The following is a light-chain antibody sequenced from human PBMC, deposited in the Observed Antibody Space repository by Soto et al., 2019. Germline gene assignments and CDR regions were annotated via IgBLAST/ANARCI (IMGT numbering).Light chain of an antibody. V-gene: IGKV2-30*01. CDR3: MRGTHWPYT. J-gene: IGKJ2*01. CDR2: KVS. Sequence: DVVMTQSPLSLAVTLGQPASISCRSSQSLVYSNGVTYLNWFQQRPGQSPRRLIHKVSNRDSGVPDRFSGSASGTDFTLKISRVEAEDVGVYYCMRGTHWPYTFGQGTKLDIK. CDR1: QSLVYSNGVTY.